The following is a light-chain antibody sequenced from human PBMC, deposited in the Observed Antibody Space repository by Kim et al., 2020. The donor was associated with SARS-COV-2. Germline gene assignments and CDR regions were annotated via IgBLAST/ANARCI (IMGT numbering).Light chain of an antibody. V-gene: IGLV1-47*01. CDR3: AAWDDTLSGPG. CDR1: SSNIGTKY. Sequence: QSVLIQPPSASGTPGQRVTISCLGSSSNIGTKYVYWYQHVPEKAPKLLIYRNNERPSGVPDRFSGSKSGTSASLAISGLRSEDEGDYYCAAWDDTLSGPGFGGGTQLTVL. CDR2: RNN. J-gene: IGLJ3*02.